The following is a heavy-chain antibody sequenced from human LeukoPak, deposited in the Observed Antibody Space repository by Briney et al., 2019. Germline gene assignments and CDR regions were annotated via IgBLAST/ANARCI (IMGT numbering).Heavy chain of an antibody. CDR2: IYTSGST. D-gene: IGHD6-19*01. V-gene: IGHV4-4*07. CDR3: AREYGSGWPQPYDAFDI. CDR1: GGSISSYY. Sequence: SETLSLTCTVSGGSISSYYWSWIRQPAGKGLEWIGRIYTSGSTNYNPSLKSRVTMSADTSKKQFSLKLSSVTAADTAVYYCAREYGSGWPQPYDAFDIWGQGTMVTVSS. J-gene: IGHJ3*02.